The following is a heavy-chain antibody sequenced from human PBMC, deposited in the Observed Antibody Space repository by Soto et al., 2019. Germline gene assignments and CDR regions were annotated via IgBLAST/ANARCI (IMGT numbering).Heavy chain of an antibody. V-gene: IGHV3-23*01. CDR3: AKRDTDSSSWYDAFDY. D-gene: IGHD6-13*01. CDR2: ISGSGGST. Sequence: LRLSCAASGFTFSSYAMSWVRQAPGKGLEWVSAISGSGGSTYYADSVKGRFTISRDNSKNTLYLQMNSLRAEDTAVYYCAKRDTDSSSWYDAFDYWGQGTLVTVSS. CDR1: GFTFSSYA. J-gene: IGHJ4*02.